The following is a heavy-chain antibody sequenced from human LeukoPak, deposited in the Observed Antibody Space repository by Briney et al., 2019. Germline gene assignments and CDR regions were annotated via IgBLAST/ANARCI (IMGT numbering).Heavy chain of an antibody. CDR1: GFTFSSYE. CDR2: ISSSGSTI. Sequence: PGGSLRLSCAASGFTFSSYEMNWVRQAPGKGLEWVSYISSSGSTIYYADSVKGRFTISRDNAKNSLYLQMNSLRAEDTAVYYCARAQYYYDSSGYLTTAFDIWGQGTMVTVSS. J-gene: IGHJ3*02. CDR3: ARAQYYYDSSGYLTTAFDI. D-gene: IGHD3-22*01. V-gene: IGHV3-48*03.